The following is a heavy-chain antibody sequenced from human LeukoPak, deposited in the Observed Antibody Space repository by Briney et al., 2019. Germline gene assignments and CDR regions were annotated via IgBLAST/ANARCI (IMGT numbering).Heavy chain of an antibody. CDR2: IYYSGST. V-gene: IGHV4-39*01. CDR1: GGSISSSSYY. Sequence: PSETLSLTCTVSGGSISSSSYYWGWIRQPPGKGLEWIGSIYYSGSTYYNPSLKSRVTISVDTSKNQFSLKLSSVTAADTAVYYCAGVGRGAYGTATLTQFDPWGQGTLVTVSS. CDR3: AGVGRGAYGTATLTQFDP. J-gene: IGHJ5*02. D-gene: IGHD2-21*02.